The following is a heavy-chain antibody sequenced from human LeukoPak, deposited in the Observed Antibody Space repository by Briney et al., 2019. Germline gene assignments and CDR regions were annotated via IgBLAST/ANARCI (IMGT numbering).Heavy chain of an antibody. J-gene: IGHJ5*02. CDR2: INPSDGST. CDR1: GYTFTSYY. CDR3: ARVRIAAAGLKNWFDP. V-gene: IGHV1-46*01. Sequence: ASVKVSCKASGYTFTSYYMHWVRQAPGQGLEWMGIINPSDGSTSYAQKFQGRVTMTRDMSTSTVYMELSSLRSEDTAVYYRARVRIAAAGLKNWFDPWGQGTLVTVSS. D-gene: IGHD6-13*01.